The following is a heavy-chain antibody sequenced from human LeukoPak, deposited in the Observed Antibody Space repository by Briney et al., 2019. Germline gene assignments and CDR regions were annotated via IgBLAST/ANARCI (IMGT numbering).Heavy chain of an antibody. Sequence: PGGSLRLSCAASGFTFSSYAMHWVRQAPGKGLEWVAVISYDRSNKYYADSVKGRFTISRDNSKNTLYLQMNSLRVEDTAVYYCARGSYDSVWGTLGFDYWGQGTLVTVSS. CDR3: ARGSYDSVWGTLGFDY. V-gene: IGHV3-30*04. CDR1: GFTFSSYA. J-gene: IGHJ4*02. CDR2: ISYDRSNK. D-gene: IGHD3-16*01.